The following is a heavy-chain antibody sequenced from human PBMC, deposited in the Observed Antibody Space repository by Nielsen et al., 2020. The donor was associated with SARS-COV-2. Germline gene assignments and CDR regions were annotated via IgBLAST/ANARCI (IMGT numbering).Heavy chain of an antibody. V-gene: IGHV4-38-2*02. CDR1: GYSISSGYY. Sequence: SETLSLTCTVSGYSISSGYYWGWIRQPPGKGLEWIGSIYHSGSTYYNPSLKSRVTISVDTSKNQFSLKLSSVTAADTAVYYCARGRIVGAFTFDYWGQGTLVTSPQ. D-gene: IGHD1-26*01. CDR2: IYHSGST. J-gene: IGHJ4*02. CDR3: ARGRIVGAFTFDY.